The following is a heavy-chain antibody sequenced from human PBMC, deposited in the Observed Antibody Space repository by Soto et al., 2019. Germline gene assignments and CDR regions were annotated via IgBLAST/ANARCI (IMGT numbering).Heavy chain of an antibody. Sequence: SETLSLTCTVSCGSISSSSYYWGWIRQPPGKCLEWIGSIYYIGIXXYNPSLKXXVTISVDTSKXQFSLXLISVTSADKAVYYCARHRNGCGDMWRQGKMVTVS. D-gene: IGHD2-8*01. V-gene: IGHV4-39*01. CDR2: IYYIGIX. CDR3: ARHRNGCGDM. CDR1: CGSISSSSYY. J-gene: IGHJ3*02.